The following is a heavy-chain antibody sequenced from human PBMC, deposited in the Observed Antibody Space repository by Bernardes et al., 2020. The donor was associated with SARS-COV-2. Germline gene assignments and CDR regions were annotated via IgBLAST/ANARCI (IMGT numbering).Heavy chain of an antibody. Sequence: SETLSLTRAVYGGSFSGYYWSWIRQPPGKGLEWIGEINHSGSTNYNPSLKSRVTISVDTSKNQFSLKLSSVTAADTAVYYCARGHGYYDILTGYYPATKGLDYWGQGTLVTVSS. CDR3: ARGHGYYDILTGYYPATKGLDY. CDR2: INHSGST. J-gene: IGHJ4*02. V-gene: IGHV4-34*01. CDR1: GGSFSGYY. D-gene: IGHD3-9*01.